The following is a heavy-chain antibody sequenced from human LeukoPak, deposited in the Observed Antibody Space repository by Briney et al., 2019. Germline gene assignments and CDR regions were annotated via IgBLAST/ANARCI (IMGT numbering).Heavy chain of an antibody. CDR1: GGSISSSSYY. CDR3: ARRIAVAGQYFDY. V-gene: IGHV4-39*01. J-gene: IGHJ4*02. D-gene: IGHD6-19*01. Sequence: SETLSLTCTVSGGSISSSSYYWGWIRQPPGKGLEWIGSIYYSGSTYYNPSLKSRVTISVDTSKNQFSLKLSSVTAADTAVYYCARRIAVAGQYFDYWGRGTLVTVSS. CDR2: IYYSGST.